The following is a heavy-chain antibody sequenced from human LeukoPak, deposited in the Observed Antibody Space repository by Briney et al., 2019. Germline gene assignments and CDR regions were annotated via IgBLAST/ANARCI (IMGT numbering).Heavy chain of an antibody. V-gene: IGHV3-48*01. Sequence: GGSLRLSCAASGFTFSSYAMSWVRQAPGKGLEWVSYISSGSGTIYYADSVKGRFTISRDNVKNSLYLQMNSLRAEDTAVYYCARFSSPYYFDYWGQGTLVTVSS. CDR2: ISSGSGTI. J-gene: IGHJ4*02. CDR1: GFTFSSYA. CDR3: ARFSSPYYFDY.